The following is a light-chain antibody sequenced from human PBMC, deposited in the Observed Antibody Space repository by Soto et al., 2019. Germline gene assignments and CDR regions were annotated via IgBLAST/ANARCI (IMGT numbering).Light chain of an antibody. CDR1: QSVSSS. CDR2: GAS. J-gene: IGKJ5*01. CDR3: QQYDNWPPIT. Sequence: IVMTQSPATLSVSPGERVTLSCRASQSVSSSLAWYQQKPGQAPRLLIYGASTRATGIPARFSGSGSGTDFSLTISSLQSEDFAVYYCQQYDNWPPITFGQGTRLEIK. V-gene: IGKV3-15*01.